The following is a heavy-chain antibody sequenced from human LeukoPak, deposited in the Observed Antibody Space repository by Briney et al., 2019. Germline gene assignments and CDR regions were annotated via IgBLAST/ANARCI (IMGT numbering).Heavy chain of an antibody. J-gene: IGHJ2*01. V-gene: IGHV4-59*01. D-gene: IGHD3-22*01. Sequence: SETLSLTCTVSGGSISSYYWSWIRQPPGKGLEWIGHIYYSGSTNYNPSLKSRVTISVDTSKNQFSLKLSSVTAADTAVYYCARDYGGYYSKDWYFDLWGRGTLVTVSS. CDR2: IYYSGST. CDR3: ARDYGGYYSKDWYFDL. CDR1: GGSISSYY.